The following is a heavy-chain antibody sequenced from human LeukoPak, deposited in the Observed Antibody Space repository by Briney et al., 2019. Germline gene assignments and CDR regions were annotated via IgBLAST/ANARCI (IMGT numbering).Heavy chain of an antibody. CDR2: ISAYNGNT. J-gene: IGHJ4*02. V-gene: IGHV1-18*01. D-gene: IGHD2-2*01. CDR3: ARVVPAATSTWYFDY. Sequence: GASVKVSCKASGHTFTSYGITWVRQAPGQGLEWMGWISAYNGNTNYAQKLQGRVTMTTDTSTSTAYMELSSLRSKDTAVYYCARVVPAATSTWYFDYWGQGTLVTVSS. CDR1: GHTFTSYG.